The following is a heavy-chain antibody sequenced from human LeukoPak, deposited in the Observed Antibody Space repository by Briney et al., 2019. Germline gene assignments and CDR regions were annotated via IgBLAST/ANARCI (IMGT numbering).Heavy chain of an antibody. J-gene: IGHJ4*02. V-gene: IGHV3-30*02. CDR3: AKVRSEWKLPLSY. D-gene: IGHD1-26*01. CDR2: IRYDGINK. CDR1: GFTFSGFG. Sequence: GGSLRLSCAASGFTFSGFGMHWVRQAPGKGLEWVAFIRYDGINKYYADSVKGRFTISRDNSKNTLYLQMNSLRAEDTAVYYCAKVRSEWKLPLSYWGQGTLVTVSS.